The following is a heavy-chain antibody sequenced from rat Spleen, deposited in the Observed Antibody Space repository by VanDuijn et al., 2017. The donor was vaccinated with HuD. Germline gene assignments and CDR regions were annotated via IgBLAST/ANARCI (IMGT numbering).Heavy chain of an antibody. V-gene: IGHV5-31*01. CDR2: ITNTGGST. CDR1: GFTFNNYW. CDR3: TRGKQPDY. Sequence: EVQLVESGGGLVQPGRSLKLSCVASGFTFNNYWMTWIRQAPGKGLEWVASITNTGGSTHYPDSVKGRFTISRDNAKSTLYLQMNSLRSEDTATYYCTRGKQPDYWGQGVMVTVSS. J-gene: IGHJ2*01.